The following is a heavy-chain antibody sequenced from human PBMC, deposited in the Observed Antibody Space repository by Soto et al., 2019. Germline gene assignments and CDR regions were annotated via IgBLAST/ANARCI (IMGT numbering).Heavy chain of an antibody. D-gene: IGHD2-2*01. CDR3: ARGTQAEGNHYYGMDV. CDR2: IIPIFGTA. V-gene: IGHV1-69*12. CDR1: GGTFSSYA. J-gene: IGHJ6*02. Sequence: QVQLVQSGAEVKKPGSSVKVSCKASGGTFSSYAISWVRQAPGQGLEWMGGIIPIFGTANYAQKFQGRVTITADESTSTAHMGLRSLRSEDTAVYYWARGTQAEGNHYYGMDVWGQGTTVTVSS.